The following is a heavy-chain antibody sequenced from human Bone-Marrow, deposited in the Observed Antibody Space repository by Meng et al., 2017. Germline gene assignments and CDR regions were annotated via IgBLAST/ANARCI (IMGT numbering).Heavy chain of an antibody. CDR3: AASPGWWRIDS. Sequence: QVLLQASGPGRVKPSGTLSLTCGVSGASVSSGYWWTWVRQPPGKGLEWIGEFHHSGTTNYNPSLRSRVTISVDTSKNQFSLRLTSVTAADTAVYYCAASPGWWRIDSWGQGTLVTVSS. CDR1: GASVSSGYW. J-gene: IGHJ4*02. D-gene: IGHD6-19*01. V-gene: IGHV4-4*02. CDR2: FHHSGTT.